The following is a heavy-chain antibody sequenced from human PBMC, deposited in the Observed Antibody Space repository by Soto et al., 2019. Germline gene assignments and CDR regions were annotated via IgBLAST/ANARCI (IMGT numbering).Heavy chain of an antibody. J-gene: IGHJ4*02. Sequence: SETLSLTCTVSGGSISSYYWSWIRQPPGKGLEWIGYIYYSGSTNYNPSLKSRVTISVDTSKNQFSLKLSSVTAADTAVYYCARSRLPTTGEHYLDYWGQGTLVTVSS. CDR1: GGSISSYY. CDR2: IYYSGST. V-gene: IGHV4-59*01. CDR3: ARSRLPTTGEHYLDY. D-gene: IGHD1-1*01.